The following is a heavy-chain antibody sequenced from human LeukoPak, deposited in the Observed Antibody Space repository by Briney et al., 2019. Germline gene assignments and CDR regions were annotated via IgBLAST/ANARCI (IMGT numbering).Heavy chain of an antibody. D-gene: IGHD2-2*01. CDR2: INHSGST. V-gene: IGHV4-34*01. J-gene: IGHJ4*02. CDR3: AGPSTYYFDY. CDR1: GGSFSGYY. Sequence: PSETLSLTCAVYGGSFSGYYWSWIRRPPGKGLEWIGEINHSGSTNYNPSLKSRVTISVDTPKNQFSLKLSSVTAADTAVYYCAGPSTYYFDYWGQGTLVTVSS.